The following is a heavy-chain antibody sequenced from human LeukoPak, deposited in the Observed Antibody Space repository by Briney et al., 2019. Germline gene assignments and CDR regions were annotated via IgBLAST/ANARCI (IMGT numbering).Heavy chain of an antibody. V-gene: IGHV3-23*01. Sequence: GGSLRLSRAASGFTFSSYAMSWVRQAPGKGLEWVSTFIGSGGSTYYADSVKGRFTISRDNSKNTLYLQMNSLRAEDTAVYYCAKDWRYYGSGNNYFDYWGQGTLVTVSS. D-gene: IGHD3-10*01. CDR2: FIGSGGST. CDR3: AKDWRYYGSGNNYFDY. CDR1: GFTFSSYA. J-gene: IGHJ4*02.